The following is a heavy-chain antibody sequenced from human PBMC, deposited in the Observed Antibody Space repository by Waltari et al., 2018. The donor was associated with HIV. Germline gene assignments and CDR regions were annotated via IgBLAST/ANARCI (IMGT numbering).Heavy chain of an antibody. CDR2: IDYSGNT. CDR1: GESVSNYF. D-gene: IGHD6-19*01. Sequence: QVQLQQWGAGLLKPSETLSRTCAVYGESVSNYFWSWIRQSPGKGLEWIGEIDYSGNTNYNPSLKSRVTVSVDTSKNQFSLKLTSVTAVDTAVYYCARGSVAGRYFDYGGQGALVTVSS. CDR3: ARGSVAGRYFDY. J-gene: IGHJ4*02. V-gene: IGHV4-34*01.